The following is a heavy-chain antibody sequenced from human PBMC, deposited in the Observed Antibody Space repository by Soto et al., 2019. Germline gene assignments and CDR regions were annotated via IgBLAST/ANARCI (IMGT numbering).Heavy chain of an antibody. CDR2: IAVGSGNT. D-gene: IGHD2-15*01. CDR1: GFTFSSSA. J-gene: IGHJ6*03. Sequence: QMQLVQSGPEVRKPGTSVKVSCKASGFTFSSSALQWVRQARGQRLEWIGWIAVGSGNTNYAQKFQERVTITRDMSTSIAYMALNSLRSDDTAVYYCAARGGRDYYMDVWGKGTTVTVSS. CDR3: AARGGRDYYMDV. V-gene: IGHV1-58*01.